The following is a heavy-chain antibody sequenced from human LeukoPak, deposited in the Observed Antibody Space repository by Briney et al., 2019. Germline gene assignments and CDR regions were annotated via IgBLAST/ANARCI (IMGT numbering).Heavy chain of an antibody. J-gene: IGHJ5*02. Sequence: GGSLRLSCAASGFTFSSYAMSWVRQAPGKGLEWVSAISGSGGSTYYADSVKGRFTISRDNSKNTLYLQMNSLRAEDTAVYYCAKDRRITGTTGGWFEPWGQGTLVTVSS. CDR3: AKDRRITGTTGGWFEP. V-gene: IGHV3-23*01. CDR1: GFTFSSYA. D-gene: IGHD1-7*01. CDR2: ISGSGGST.